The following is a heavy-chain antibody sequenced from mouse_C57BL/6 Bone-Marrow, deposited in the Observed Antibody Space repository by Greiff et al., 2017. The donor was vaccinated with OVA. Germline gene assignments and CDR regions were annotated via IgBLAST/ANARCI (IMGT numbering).Heavy chain of an antibody. CDR3: ARAPYYGSSYYFAY. D-gene: IGHD1-1*01. Sequence: EVQLQESGPGMVKPSQSLSLTCTVTGYSITSGYDWHWIRHFPGNKLEWMGYISYSGSTNYNPSLKSRISITHDTSKNHFFLKLNSVTTEDTATYYCARAPYYGSSYYFAYWGQGTLVTVSA. V-gene: IGHV3-1*01. CDR2: ISYSGST. J-gene: IGHJ3*01. CDR1: GYSITSGYD.